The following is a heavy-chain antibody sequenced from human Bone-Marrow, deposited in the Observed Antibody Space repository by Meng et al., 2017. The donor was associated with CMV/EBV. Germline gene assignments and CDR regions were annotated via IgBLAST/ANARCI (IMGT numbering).Heavy chain of an antibody. Sequence: ASVKVSCKASGYTFTSYDINWVRQATGQGLEWMGWMNPNSGNTGYAQKFQGRVTMTRNTSISTAYMELSSLRSEDTAVYYCARGGFGDCSSTSCFFYYYYYGMDVWVQGTTVTVSS. CDR1: GYTFTSYD. V-gene: IGHV1-8*01. CDR3: ARGGFGDCSSTSCFFYYYYYGMDV. CDR2: MNPNSGNT. D-gene: IGHD2-2*01. J-gene: IGHJ6*02.